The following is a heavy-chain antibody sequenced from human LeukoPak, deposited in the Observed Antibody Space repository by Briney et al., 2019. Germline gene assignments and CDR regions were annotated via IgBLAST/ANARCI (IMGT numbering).Heavy chain of an antibody. J-gene: IGHJ4*02. CDR2: INHSGST. CDR3: ASQARQLALFDY. V-gene: IGHV4-34*01. CDR1: GGSFSGYY. D-gene: IGHD6-13*01. Sequence: SETLSLTCAVYGGSFSGYYWSWIRQPPGKGLEWLGEINHSGSTNYNPSLKSRVTISVDTSKNQFSLKLSSVTAADTAVYYCASQARQLALFDYWGQGTLVTVSS.